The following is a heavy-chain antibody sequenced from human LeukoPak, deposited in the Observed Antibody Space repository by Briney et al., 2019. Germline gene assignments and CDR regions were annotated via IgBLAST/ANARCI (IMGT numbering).Heavy chain of an antibody. V-gene: IGHV3-23*01. D-gene: IGHD6-19*01. CDR2: ISGSGGST. CDR1: GFTFSSYA. CDR3: AKDPGHLRSSGWVVLDY. Sequence: GGSLRLSCAASGFTFSSYAMSWVRQAPGKGLEWVSAISGSGGSTYNADSVKGRFTISRDNSKKTLYLQMNSLRAEDTAVYYCAKDPGHLRSSGWVVLDYWGQGTLVTVSS. J-gene: IGHJ4*02.